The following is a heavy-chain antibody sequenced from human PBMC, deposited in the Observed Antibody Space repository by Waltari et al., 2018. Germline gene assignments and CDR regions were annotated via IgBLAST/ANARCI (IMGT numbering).Heavy chain of an antibody. CDR1: GFTFSSYR. Sequence: EVQLVESGGGLVKPGGSLRLSCAASGFTFSSYRMTWVRQAPGKGLEWVSSISSSSSYIYYADSVKGRFTISRDNAKNSLYLQMNSLRAEDTAVYYCARLAVDSGYDSHIDYWGQGTLVTVSS. CDR2: ISSSSSYI. V-gene: IGHV3-21*01. CDR3: ARLAVDSGYDSHIDY. D-gene: IGHD5-12*01. J-gene: IGHJ4*02.